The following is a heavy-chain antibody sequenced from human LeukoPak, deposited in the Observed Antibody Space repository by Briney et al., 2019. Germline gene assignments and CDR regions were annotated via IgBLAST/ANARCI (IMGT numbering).Heavy chain of an antibody. Sequence: PSETLSLTCAVYGGSFSGYYWSWIRQPPGKGLEWIGEINHSGSTNYSPSLKSRVTISVDTSKNQFSLKLSSVTAADTAVYYCARRPLYGSGSYNWFDPWGQGTLVTVSS. CDR2: INHSGST. J-gene: IGHJ5*02. V-gene: IGHV4-34*01. CDR1: GGSFSGYY. D-gene: IGHD3-10*01. CDR3: ARRPLYGSGSYNWFDP.